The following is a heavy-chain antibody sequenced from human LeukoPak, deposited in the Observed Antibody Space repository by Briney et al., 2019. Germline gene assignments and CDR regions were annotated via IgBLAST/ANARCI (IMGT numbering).Heavy chain of an antibody. J-gene: IGHJ4*02. CDR2: LSGDGVTR. Sequence: GGSLRLSCAASGFTFDDYAMHWVRQAPGKGLEWVSLLSGDGVTRYYADSVKGRFTISRDNSKNTLYLQMNSLRAEDTAVYYCARDRNGNYGRWGFDYWGQGTLVTVSS. V-gene: IGHV3-43*02. CDR1: GFTFDDYA. CDR3: ARDRNGNYGRWGFDY. D-gene: IGHD4-17*01.